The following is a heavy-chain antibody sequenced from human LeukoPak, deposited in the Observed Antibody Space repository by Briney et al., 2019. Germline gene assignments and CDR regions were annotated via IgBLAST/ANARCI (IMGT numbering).Heavy chain of an antibody. J-gene: IGHJ3*02. V-gene: IGHV3-30*18. CDR2: ISYDGSNK. CDR3: AKVRYFGPSAFDI. Sequence: GGSLRLSCAASGFTFRNYGMHWVRQAPGKGLDWVAVISYDGSNKYYADTVKGRFTISRDNSKNTLYLQMNSLRAEDTAVYYCAKVRYFGPSAFDIWGQGTMVTVSS. D-gene: IGHD3-9*01. CDR1: GFTFRNYG.